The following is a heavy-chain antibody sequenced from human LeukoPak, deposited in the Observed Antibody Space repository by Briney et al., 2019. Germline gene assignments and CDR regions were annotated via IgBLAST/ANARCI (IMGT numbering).Heavy chain of an antibody. Sequence: ASVKVSCKASGYTFTSYGISWVRQAPGQGLEWMGWISAYNGNTNYAQKLQGRVTMTTDTSTSTAYMEQRSLRSDDTAVYYWARVNRSYDYVWGSYRQALLNWGQGTLVTVSS. D-gene: IGHD3-16*02. CDR3: ARVNRSYDYVWGSYRQALLN. CDR1: GYTFTSYG. V-gene: IGHV1-18*01. CDR2: ISAYNGNT. J-gene: IGHJ4*02.